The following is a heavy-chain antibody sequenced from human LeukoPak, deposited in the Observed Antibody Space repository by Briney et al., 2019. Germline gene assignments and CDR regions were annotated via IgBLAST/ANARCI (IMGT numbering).Heavy chain of an antibody. CDR1: GFNINGYA. J-gene: IGHJ4*02. V-gene: IGHV3-73*01. CDR2: VRSKANNYAT. Sequence: GGSLRLSCAAFGFNINGYAMHWVRQASGKGLEWVGRVRSKANNYATAYAASVKGRFTISRDDSKNTAYLQMNGLRAEDTALYYCAKDRLHSPMGPSFDYWGQGTLVTVSS. D-gene: IGHD3-10*01. CDR3: AKDRLHSPMGPSFDY.